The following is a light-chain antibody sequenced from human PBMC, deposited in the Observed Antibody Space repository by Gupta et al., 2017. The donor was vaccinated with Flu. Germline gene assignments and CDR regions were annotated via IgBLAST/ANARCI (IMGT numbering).Light chain of an antibody. CDR1: QSIQTY. Sequence: RSSLSCRASQSIQTYLAWYQQKPGQPPRLLIYDAAARATGIPARFSGSGSGTDFTLTITSLEPDDFAFYYCQQRSSWPQYTFGQGTRLEI. V-gene: IGKV3-11*01. CDR2: DAA. J-gene: IGKJ5*01. CDR3: QQRSSWPQYT.